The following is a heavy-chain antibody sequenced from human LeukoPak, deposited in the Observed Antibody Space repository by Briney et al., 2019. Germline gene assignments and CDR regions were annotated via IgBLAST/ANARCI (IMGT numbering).Heavy chain of an antibody. V-gene: IGHV4-30-4*08. CDR1: GDSITGGIEY. J-gene: IGHJ4*02. CDR2: MYDSGST. CDR3: ARGNWGYFTD. Sequence: SETLSLTCAVSGDSITGGIEYWSWIRQSPGKGLEWIGYMYDSGSTYYNPSLKSRVSISLDRSKNQFALQLTSVTAADTAMYLCARGNWGYFTDWGQGTLVTVSS. D-gene: IGHD3-3*01.